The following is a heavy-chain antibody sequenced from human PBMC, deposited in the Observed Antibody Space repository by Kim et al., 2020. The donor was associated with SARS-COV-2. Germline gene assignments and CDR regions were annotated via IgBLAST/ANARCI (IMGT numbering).Heavy chain of an antibody. J-gene: IGHJ5*02. CDR1: GFIFSRYG. V-gene: IGHV3-7*03. CDR2: IRQDGIER. D-gene: IGHD2-2*01. CDR3: VRGCGRSSCPYYLDT. Sequence: GGSLRLSCAASGFIFSRYGMSWVRQAPGKGLEWVAAIRQDGIERHYVDSAKGRFTISRDNAQNSLYLQMSSLRVEDTAVYYCVRGCGRSSCPYYLDTWGPGTPV.